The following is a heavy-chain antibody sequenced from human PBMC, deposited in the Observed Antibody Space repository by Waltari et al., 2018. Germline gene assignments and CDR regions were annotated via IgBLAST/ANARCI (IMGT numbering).Heavy chain of an antibody. CDR1: GYSNSSGYY. CDR2: IYHSGST. D-gene: IGHD3-16*01. J-gene: IGHJ3*02. V-gene: IGHV4-38-2*01. CDR3: ATRGRGDAFDI. Sequence: QVQQQESGPGLVKPSETLSLTCAVSGYSNSSGYYWGWIRQPPGTGQEWIGSIYHSGSTYYTPSLKSRVTISVDTSKNQCSLKLSSVTAADTAVYYCATRGRGDAFDIWGQGTMVTVSS.